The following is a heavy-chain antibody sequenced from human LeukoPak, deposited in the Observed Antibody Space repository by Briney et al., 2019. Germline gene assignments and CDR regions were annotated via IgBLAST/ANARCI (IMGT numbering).Heavy chain of an antibody. D-gene: IGHD6-13*01. J-gene: IGHJ4*02. Sequence: GGSLRLSCAASGFIFSSYGMSWVRQAPGKGLEWISYIISSSNPIYYADSVKGRFTISRDNAKNSLYLQLSSLRAEDTAVYYCARDPGLMRAAACGDYWGQGTLVIVSS. CDR1: GFIFSSYG. CDR2: IISSSNPI. CDR3: ARDPGLMRAAACGDY. V-gene: IGHV3-48*01.